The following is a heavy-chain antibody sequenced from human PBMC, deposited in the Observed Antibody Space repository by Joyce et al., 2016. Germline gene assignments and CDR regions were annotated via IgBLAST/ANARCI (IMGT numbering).Heavy chain of an antibody. CDR3: ARGRPVGARDIQFDP. CDR2: VSPILDIP. CDR1: GGSFNSYT. D-gene: IGHD1-26*01. J-gene: IGHJ5*02. Sequence: QVRLVQSGAEVKKPGSSVKVSCQASGGSFNSYTINWVRQAPGQGLEWMGRVSPILDIPNYAQKFQGRVTITADRSTTTAYMELSSLRFEDTAIYFCARGRPVGARDIQFDPWGQGTLLTVSS. V-gene: IGHV1-69*02.